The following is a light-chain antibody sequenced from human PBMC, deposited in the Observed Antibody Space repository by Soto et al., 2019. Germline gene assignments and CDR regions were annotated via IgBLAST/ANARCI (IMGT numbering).Light chain of an antibody. V-gene: IGKV1-39*01. CDR3: QQTGSTPWT. CDR1: QSVSSN. Sequence: DIPMTQSPCSLSSSVGDRVTLTCRASQSVSSNLNWYQQEPGQAPKLLIYSASTLQSAVPSKFSGSGSGTDFTLNISSLQPEDFAPYYCQQTGSTPWTFGQGTKVEIK. J-gene: IGKJ1*01. CDR2: SAS.